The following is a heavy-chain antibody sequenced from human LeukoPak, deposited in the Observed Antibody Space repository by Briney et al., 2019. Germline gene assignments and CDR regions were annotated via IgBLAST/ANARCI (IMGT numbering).Heavy chain of an antibody. J-gene: IGHJ4*02. CDR2: IYYSGST. D-gene: IGHD6-13*01. CDR3: ARHREQQLARAGFDY. Sequence: SETLSLTCTVSGGSISSSSYYWGWIRQPPGKGLEWIGNIYYSGSTNSNPSLKSRVTISVDTSKNQFSLKLSSVTAADTAVYYCARHREQQLARAGFDYWGQGTLVTVSP. CDR1: GGSISSSSYY. V-gene: IGHV4-61*05.